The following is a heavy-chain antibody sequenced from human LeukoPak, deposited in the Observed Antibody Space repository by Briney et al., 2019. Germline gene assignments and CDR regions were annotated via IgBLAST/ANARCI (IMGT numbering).Heavy chain of an antibody. D-gene: IGHD2-2*01. V-gene: IGHV4-59*08. CDR3: ASTSYCSSTSCPLRY. CDR1: GGSISSYY. Sequence: SETLSLTCTVSGGSISSYYWSWIRQPPGKGLEWIGYIFYSGSTNYNPSLKSRVTISVDTSKNQFSLKLSSVTAADTAAYYCASTSYCSSTSCPLRYWGQGTLVTVSS. J-gene: IGHJ4*02. CDR2: IFYSGST.